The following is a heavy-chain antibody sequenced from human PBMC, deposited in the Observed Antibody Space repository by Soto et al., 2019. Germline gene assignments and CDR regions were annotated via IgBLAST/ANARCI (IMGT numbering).Heavy chain of an antibody. CDR2: ISYDGTNK. CDR1: GFSFNSYG. Sequence: QMQLVESGGGVVQPGRSLRLSCAASGFSFNSYGMPWVRQAPGKGLEWVAFISYDGTNKFYGDSVKGRFTISRDNSKSTLYLQMNSLRPEDTAVYYCPKTGVSVVRGVPQGFDYWGQGTLVTVSS. D-gene: IGHD3-10*01. J-gene: IGHJ4*02. V-gene: IGHV3-30*18. CDR3: PKTGVSVVRGVPQGFDY.